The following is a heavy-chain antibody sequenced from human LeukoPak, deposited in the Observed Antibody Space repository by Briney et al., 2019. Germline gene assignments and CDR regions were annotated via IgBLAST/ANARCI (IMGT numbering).Heavy chain of an antibody. CDR3: AISRYYDSSGYQVDAFDI. D-gene: IGHD3-22*01. Sequence: GGSLRLYCAASGVSFNNYGIHWGRHAPGHGLEWVAVISYDGSNKYYADSVKGRFTISRDNSKNTLYLQMNSLRAEDTAVYYCAISRYYDSSGYQVDAFDIWGQGTMVTVSS. CDR2: ISYDGSNK. V-gene: IGHV3-30*03. J-gene: IGHJ3*02. CDR1: GVSFNNYG.